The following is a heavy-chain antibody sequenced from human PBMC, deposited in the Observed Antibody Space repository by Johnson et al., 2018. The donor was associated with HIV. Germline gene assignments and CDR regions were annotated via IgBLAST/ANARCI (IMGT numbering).Heavy chain of an antibody. Sequence: VQLVESGGGLVQPGGSLRLSCAASGFTVSSNYMSWVRQAPGKGLEWVSVIYSGGSTYYADSVKGRFTISRDNSKNTLYLQMNSLRAEDTAVYYCTTVLAGTNSFGIWGQGTMVTVSS. CDR1: GFTVSSNY. V-gene: IGHV3-53*04. CDR3: TTVLAGTNSFGI. D-gene: IGHD6-19*01. CDR2: IYSGGST. J-gene: IGHJ3*02.